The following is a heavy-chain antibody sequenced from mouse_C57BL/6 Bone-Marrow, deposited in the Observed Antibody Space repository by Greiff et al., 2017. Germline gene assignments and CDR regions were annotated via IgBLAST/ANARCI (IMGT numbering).Heavy chain of an antibody. J-gene: IGHJ3*01. V-gene: IGHV14-4*01. Sequence: VQLQQSGAELVRPGASVKLSCTASGFNIKDDYMHWVKQRPEQGLEWIGWIDPENGDTEYASKFQGKATITADTSSNTAYLQLSSLTSEDTAVYYFTTRWERFAYWGQGTLVTVSA. D-gene: IGHD1-1*02. CDR1: GFNIKDDY. CDR2: IDPENGDT. CDR3: TTRWERFAY.